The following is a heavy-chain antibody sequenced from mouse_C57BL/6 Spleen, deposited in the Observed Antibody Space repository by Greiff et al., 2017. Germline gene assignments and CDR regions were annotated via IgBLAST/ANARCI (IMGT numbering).Heavy chain of an antibody. CDR2: INPSNGGT. CDR3: ARGEFITTVVAEMGY. V-gene: IGHV1-53*01. J-gene: IGHJ4*01. CDR1: GYTFTSYW. D-gene: IGHD1-1*01. Sequence: VQLQQPGTELVKPGASVKLSCKASGYTFTSYWMHWVKQRPGQGLEWIGNINPSNGGTNYNEKFKSKATLTVDKSSSTAYMQLSSLTSEDSAVYYCARGEFITTVVAEMGYWGQGTSVTVSS.